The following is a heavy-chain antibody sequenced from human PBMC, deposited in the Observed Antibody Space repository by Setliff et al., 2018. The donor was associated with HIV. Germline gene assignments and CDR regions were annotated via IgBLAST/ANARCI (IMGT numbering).Heavy chain of an antibody. D-gene: IGHD2-15*01. CDR1: GGSFSGYY. V-gene: IGHV4-34*01. Sequence: LSLTCAVYGGSFSGYYWSWIRQPPGKGLEWIGEINHSGSTNSNPSLKSRVTILVDTSKNQFSLKLTSVTAADTAVYYCARVSRYCSGVSCYSFSYDYYMDVWGKGTTVTVSS. J-gene: IGHJ6*03. CDR2: INHSGST. CDR3: ARVSRYCSGVSCYSFSYDYYMDV.